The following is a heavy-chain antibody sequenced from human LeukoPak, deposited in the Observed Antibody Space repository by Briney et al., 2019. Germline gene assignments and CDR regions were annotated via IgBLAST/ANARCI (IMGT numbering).Heavy chain of an antibody. J-gene: IGHJ4*02. CDR3: AKGGVGSGKTFDS. CDR2: ISGRGGST. V-gene: IGHV3-23*01. D-gene: IGHD3-10*01. CDR1: GLTFSSYA. Sequence: GGSLRLSCAASGLTFSSYAMSWVRQAPGKGLEWVSGISGRGGSTYYADSVKGRFTISRDNSKNTLYLQMNSLGAEDTAMYYCAKGGVGSGKTFDSWGQGTLVTVSS.